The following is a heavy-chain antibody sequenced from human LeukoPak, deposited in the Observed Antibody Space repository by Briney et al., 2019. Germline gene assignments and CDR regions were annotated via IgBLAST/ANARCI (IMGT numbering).Heavy chain of an antibody. Sequence: GGSLRLSCVGSGFTFRSHAMSWVRQAPEKGLEFVSGIYENGGTTYYADSVKGRFSISRDNSKNTPYLQMDSLRGEDTAVYYCAKDFRSGYSAHFDYWGQGALVTVSS. CDR1: GFTFRSHA. V-gene: IGHV3-23*01. J-gene: IGHJ4*02. CDR3: AKDFRSGYSAHFDY. D-gene: IGHD3-22*01. CDR2: IYENGGTT.